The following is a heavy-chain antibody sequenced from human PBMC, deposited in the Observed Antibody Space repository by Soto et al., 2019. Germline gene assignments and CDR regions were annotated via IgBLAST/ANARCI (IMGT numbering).Heavy chain of an antibody. V-gene: IGHV3-30*18. CDR1: GFTFSSYG. Sequence: GGSLTLSCAASGFTFSSYGMHWVRQPPSKGLEWVAVISYDGSNKYYADSVKGRFTISRDNSKNTLYLQMNSLRAEDTAVYYCAKDKGYCSSTSCYTMGVWGQGTMVTVSS. D-gene: IGHD2-2*02. CDR2: ISYDGSNK. CDR3: AKDKGYCSSTSCYTMGV. J-gene: IGHJ6*02.